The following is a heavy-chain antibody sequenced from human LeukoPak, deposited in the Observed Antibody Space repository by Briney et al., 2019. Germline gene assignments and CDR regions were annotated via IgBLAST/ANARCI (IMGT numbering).Heavy chain of an antibody. CDR2: LSSSGST. CDR3: ARLILLSGSYYFDY. CDR1: GGSISSYY. V-gene: IGHV4-59*01. D-gene: IGHD1-26*01. J-gene: IGHJ4*02. Sequence: SETLSLTCTVSGGSISSYYWSWIRQPPGKGLEWIGFLSSSGSTNYHPSLKSRVTISVDSSKNQFPLRLSSVTAADTAVYYCARLILLSGSYYFDYWGQGTLVTVSS.